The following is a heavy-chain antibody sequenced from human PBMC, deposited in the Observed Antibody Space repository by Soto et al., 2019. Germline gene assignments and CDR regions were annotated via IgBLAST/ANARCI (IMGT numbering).Heavy chain of an antibody. CDR1: GGSIYTGDYY. CDR2: IYYIGDT. Sequence: QVRLQESGPGLVKPSQTLSLTRTVSGGSIYTGDYYWSWIRQPPGKGLEWIGSIYYIGDTEYNPSLKSRLTMSVDTSKNQFSLRLTSVTAADTAVYYCARDPPVETGYFKGMDVWGQGTTVTVSS. J-gene: IGHJ6*02. V-gene: IGHV4-30-4*01. CDR3: ARDPPVETGYFKGMDV.